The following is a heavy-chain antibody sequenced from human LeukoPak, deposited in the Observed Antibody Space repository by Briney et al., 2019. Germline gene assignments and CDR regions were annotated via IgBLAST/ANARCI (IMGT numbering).Heavy chain of an antibody. CDR1: GGSISSGGYY. CDR2: IYYSGST. D-gene: IGHD3-22*01. V-gene: IGHV4-31*03. CDR3: ASRGRYYDSSGYYYYYYGMDV. Sequence: PSQTLSLTCTVSGGSISSGGYYWSWIRQHPGKGLEWIGYIYYSGSTYYNPSLKSRVTISVDTSKNQFSLKLSSVTAADTAVYYCASRGRYYDSSGYYYYYYGMDVWGQGTTVTVSS. J-gene: IGHJ6*02.